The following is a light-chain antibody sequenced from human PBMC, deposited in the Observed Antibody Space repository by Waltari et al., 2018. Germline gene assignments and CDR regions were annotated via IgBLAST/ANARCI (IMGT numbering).Light chain of an antibody. J-gene: IGKJ5*01. CDR1: QSVGVN. Sequence: EIVLTQSPATLSLSPGQRGTLSCRGSQSVGVNLAWYQQKPSQAPRLLIYDAPNRATGIPARCSRSGSGTDFTLTISSLEPEEFAVYYGQQRRTWPSITFGQGTRLEI. CDR3: QQRRTWPSIT. CDR2: DAP. V-gene: IGKV3-11*01.